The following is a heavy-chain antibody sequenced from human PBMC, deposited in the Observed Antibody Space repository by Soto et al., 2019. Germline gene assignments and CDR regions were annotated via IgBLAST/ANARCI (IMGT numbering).Heavy chain of an antibody. J-gene: IGHJ4*02. D-gene: IGHD2-21*02. Sequence: EVQLAESGGVLVQPGGSLRLSCVASGFTFSDHWMHWVRQAPGKGLVWVSRINSGGSRTNYADSVKGRFTISRDNAKNTLYLEMNSLSVEDTAVYYSARGNCSGDTCFFGGTHWGRGTLVTVSS. CDR3: ARGNCSGDTCFFGGTH. V-gene: IGHV3-74*01. CDR2: INSGGSRT. CDR1: GFTFSDHW.